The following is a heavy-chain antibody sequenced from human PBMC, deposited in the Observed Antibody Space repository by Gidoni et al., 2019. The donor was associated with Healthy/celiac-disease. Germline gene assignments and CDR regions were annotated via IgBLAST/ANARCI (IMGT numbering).Heavy chain of an antibody. CDR2: INHSGST. D-gene: IGHD2-8*01. CDR3: ARLLGYCTNGVCYTDNWFDP. V-gene: IGHV4-34*01. J-gene: IGHJ5*02. CDR1: GGYFSGYY. Sequence: QVQLQQWGAGLLKPSETLSLTCAVYGGYFSGYYWSWIRQPPGKGLEWIGEINHSGSTNYNPSLKSRVTISVDTSKNQFSLKLSSVTAADTAVYYCARLLGYCTNGVCYTDNWFDPWGQGTLVTVSS.